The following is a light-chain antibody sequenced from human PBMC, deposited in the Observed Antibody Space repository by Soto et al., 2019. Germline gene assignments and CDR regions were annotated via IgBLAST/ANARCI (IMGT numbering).Light chain of an antibody. CDR3: SSYTSSERV. J-gene: IGLJ2*01. CDR2: DVS. CDR1: SSDVGGYNY. V-gene: IGLV2-14*01. Sequence: QSVLTQPASVSGSPGQSITISCTGTSSDVGGYNYVSWYQQHPGKAPKLMTYDVSNRPSGVSNRFSGSKSGNTASLTISGLQAEDEADYYCSSYTSSERVFGGGTKVTVL.